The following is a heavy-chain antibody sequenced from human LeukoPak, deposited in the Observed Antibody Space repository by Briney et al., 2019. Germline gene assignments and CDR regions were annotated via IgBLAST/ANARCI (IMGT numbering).Heavy chain of an antibody. D-gene: IGHD3-9*01. V-gene: IGHV4-61*02. CDR2: IYTSGST. Sequence: SETLSLTCAVSDGSISSDTFSWNWIRQPAGRGLEWIGRIYTSGSTNYNPSLKSRVTMSLDTSKNQISLKLSSVTAADTAVYYCARGERGYDILTGYSQYNYFDPWGQGTLVTVSS. CDR3: ARGERGYDILTGYSQYNYFDP. CDR1: DGSISSDTFS. J-gene: IGHJ5*02.